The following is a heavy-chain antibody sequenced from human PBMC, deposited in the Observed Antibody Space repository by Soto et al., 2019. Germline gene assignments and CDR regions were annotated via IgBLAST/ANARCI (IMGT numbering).Heavy chain of an antibody. CDR3: ARRSSTYLNEIIYDH. J-gene: IGHJ5*02. V-gene: IGHV1-2*02. CDR1: RYTFTSYD. CDR2: IKPDSGDT. D-gene: IGHD2-2*01. Sequence: ASVKVSCKASRYTFTSYDIFWVRQSPGQGLEWMGWIKPDSGDTHYAQNFQGRVTMTRDTSINTAYMELNNLVSDDTAVYYCARRSSTYLNEIIYDHWGQGTLVTVSS.